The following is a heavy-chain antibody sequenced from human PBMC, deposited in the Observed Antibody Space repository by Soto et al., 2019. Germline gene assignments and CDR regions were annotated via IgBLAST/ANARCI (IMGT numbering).Heavy chain of an antibody. D-gene: IGHD6-19*01. CDR2: IIPMYGKT. Sequence: SVKVSCKASGGPLSSYATSWVRQAPGQGLEWMGGIIPMYGKTDYAQKFQGRITISADESTSTAYMELSSLRSEDTAVYYCAREAVAGLLGAFDIWGQGTMVTVSS. V-gene: IGHV1-69*13. J-gene: IGHJ3*02. CDR3: AREAVAGLLGAFDI. CDR1: GGPLSSYA.